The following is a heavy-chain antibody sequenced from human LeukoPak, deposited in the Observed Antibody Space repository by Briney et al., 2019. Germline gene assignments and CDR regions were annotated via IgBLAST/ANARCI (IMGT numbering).Heavy chain of an antibody. CDR1: GFTFSSSW. V-gene: IGHV3-30-3*01. J-gene: IGHJ4*02. D-gene: IGHD3-10*01. Sequence: GGSLRLSCAASGFTFSSSWMHWVRQAPGKGLEWVALISYDGSNKYYADSVKGRFTVSRDNSKNTLYLQMNSLRAEDTAVYYCARDLPLYGSGSYYLPGDYWGQGTLVTVSS. CDR3: ARDLPLYGSGSYYLPGDY. CDR2: ISYDGSNK.